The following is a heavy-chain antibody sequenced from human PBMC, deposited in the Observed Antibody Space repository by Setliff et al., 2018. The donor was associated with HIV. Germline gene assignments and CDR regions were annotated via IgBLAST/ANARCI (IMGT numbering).Heavy chain of an antibody. CDR2: INWNGGST. V-gene: IGHV3-20*04. CDR1: GGSISSSNW. D-gene: IGHD6-19*01. Sequence: ETLSLTCAVSGGSISSSNWWSWVRQPPGKGLEWVSGINWNGGSTGYADSVKGRFTISRDNAKNSLYLQLNSLRAEDTALYYCVKMALAGTYLDYWGQGTLVTVSS. J-gene: IGHJ4*02. CDR3: VKMALAGTYLDY.